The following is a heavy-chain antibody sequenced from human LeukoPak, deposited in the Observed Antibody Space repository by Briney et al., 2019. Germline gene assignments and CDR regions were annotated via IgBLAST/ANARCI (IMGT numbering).Heavy chain of an antibody. CDR3: AKAVWFGEFDYYFFGLDV. D-gene: IGHD3-10*01. V-gene: IGHV3-23*01. CDR2: ISGSCGDT. CDR1: GFTFSSYA. Sequence: PGGSLRLSCAAFGFTFSSYAMGGARQAPGKGLEWVSAISGSCGDTYYADSVKGRFTFSRDNSKNTLYLQMNSLRPEDTALYYCAKAVWFGEFDYYFFGLDVWGQGTTVTVSS. J-gene: IGHJ6*02.